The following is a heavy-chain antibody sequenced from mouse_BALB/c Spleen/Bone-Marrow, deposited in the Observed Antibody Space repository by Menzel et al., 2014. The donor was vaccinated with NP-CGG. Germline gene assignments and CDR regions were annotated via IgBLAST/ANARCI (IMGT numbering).Heavy chain of an antibody. CDR3: ARELLAY. CDR1: GFTFSSFG. CDR2: ISSGSSTI. V-gene: IGHV5-17*02. J-gene: IGHJ3*01. D-gene: IGHD2-12*01. Sequence: VHLVESGGGLVQPGGSRKLSCAASGFTFSSFGMHWVRQAPEKGLEWVAYISSGSSTIYYADTVKGRFTISRDNPKNTLFLQMTSLRSEDTAMYYCARELLAYWGQGTLVTVSA.